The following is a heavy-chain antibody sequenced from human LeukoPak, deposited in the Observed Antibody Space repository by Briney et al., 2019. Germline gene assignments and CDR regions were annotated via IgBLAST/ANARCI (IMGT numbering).Heavy chain of an antibody. Sequence: GGSLRLSCAASGFTFSAYWMHWVRQAPGKGLVWVSRTSSDGSSTNYADSVKGRFTISRDNAKNTLYLQMDSLRAEDTAVYYCARAPMGGYTYTMGSWGQGTLVTVSS. J-gene: IGHJ5*02. CDR2: TSSDGSST. V-gene: IGHV3-74*01. D-gene: IGHD5-18*01. CDR3: ARAPMGGYTYTMGS. CDR1: GFTFSAYW.